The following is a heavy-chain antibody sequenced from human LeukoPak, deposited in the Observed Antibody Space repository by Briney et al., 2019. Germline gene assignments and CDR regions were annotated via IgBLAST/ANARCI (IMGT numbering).Heavy chain of an antibody. CDR1: GGSISSGGYY. D-gene: IGHD3-3*01. CDR2: IYHSGST. V-gene: IGHV4-30-2*01. J-gene: IGHJ4*02. CDR3: AREIRAGLLEWSLVDY. Sequence: SQTLSLTCTVSGGSISSGGYYWSWIRQPPGKGLEWIGYIYHSGSTYYNPSLKSRVTISVDRSKNQFSLKLSSVTAADTAVYYCAREIRAGLLEWSLVDYWGQGTLVTVSS.